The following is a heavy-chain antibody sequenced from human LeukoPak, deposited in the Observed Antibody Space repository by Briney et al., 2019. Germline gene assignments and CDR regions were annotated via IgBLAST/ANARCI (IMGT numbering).Heavy chain of an antibody. J-gene: IGHJ6*02. V-gene: IGHV4-59*08. Sequence: SETLSPTCTVSGGSISSYYWSWIRQPPGKGLEWIGYIYYSGSTNYNPSLKSRVTISVDTSKNQFSLKLSSVTAADTAVYYCARGPHSSGYYYYGMDVWGQGTTVTVSS. CDR2: IYYSGST. CDR1: GGSISSYY. CDR3: ARGPHSSGYYYYGMDV. D-gene: IGHD3-22*01.